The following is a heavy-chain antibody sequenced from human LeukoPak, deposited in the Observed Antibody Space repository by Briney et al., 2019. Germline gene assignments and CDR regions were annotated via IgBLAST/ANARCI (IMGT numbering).Heavy chain of an antibody. CDR2: IYYSGST. V-gene: IGHV4-59*01. Sequence: SETLSLTCNVSGGSISSYYWSWIRQPPGKGLEWIGYIYYSGSTNYNPSLKSRVIISVDTSKNQFSLKLSSVTTADTAVYYCARGVMTPPTLYYDSSGYYLDYWGQGTLVTVSS. J-gene: IGHJ4*02. D-gene: IGHD3-22*01. CDR1: GGSISSYY. CDR3: ARGVMTPPTLYYDSSGYYLDY.